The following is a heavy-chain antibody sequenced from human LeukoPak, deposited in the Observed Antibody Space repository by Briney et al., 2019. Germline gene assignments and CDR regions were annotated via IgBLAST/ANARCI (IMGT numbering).Heavy chain of an antibody. V-gene: IGHV3-72*01. CDR3: ARGGCSGGTCYPLDY. CDR1: GFRFDDYA. CDR2: TRDKVNSYIT. Sequence: PGRSLRLSCAASGFRFDDYAMHWVRQAPGKGLEWVGRTRDKVNSYITEYAASVKGRFTISRDDSKNSLYLQMNSLRTEDTAVYYCARGGCSGGTCYPLDYWGQGTLVTVSS. J-gene: IGHJ4*02. D-gene: IGHD2-15*01.